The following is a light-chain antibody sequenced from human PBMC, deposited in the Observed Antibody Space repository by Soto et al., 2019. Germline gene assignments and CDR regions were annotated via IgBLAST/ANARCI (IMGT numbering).Light chain of an antibody. V-gene: IGLV1-47*02. J-gene: IGLJ1*01. CDR3: VAWDDSLSGYV. CDR2: SNN. CDR1: SSNIGSNY. Sequence: QSVLTQPPSASGTPGQRVTISCSGSSSNIGSNYVYWYQQLPGTAPKLLIYSNNQRPSGVPDRFSGSKSGTSASLAISGLRSEDEADYYCVAWDDSLSGYVFGTGTQLTVL.